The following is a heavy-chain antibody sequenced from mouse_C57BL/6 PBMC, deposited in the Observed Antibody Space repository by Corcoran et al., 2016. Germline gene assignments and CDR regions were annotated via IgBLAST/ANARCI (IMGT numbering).Heavy chain of an antibody. CDR2: INPYNGGT. V-gene: IGHV1-19*01. CDR3: ASYYGWYYFDY. D-gene: IGHD1-2*01. J-gene: IGHJ2*01. Sequence: EVQLQQSGPVLVKPGASVKMSCKASGYTFTDYYMNWVKQSHGKSLEWIGVINPYNGGTSYNQKFKGKATLTVDKSSSTAYVELNSLTSEDSAVYYCASYYGWYYFDYWGQGTTLTVSS. CDR1: GYTFTDYY.